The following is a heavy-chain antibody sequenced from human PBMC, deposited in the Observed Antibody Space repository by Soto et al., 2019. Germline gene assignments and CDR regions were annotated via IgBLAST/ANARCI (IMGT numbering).Heavy chain of an antibody. V-gene: IGHV3-23*01. CDR2: ISGSGGST. J-gene: IGHJ6*02. Sequence: GGSLRLSCAASGFTFSSYAMSWVRQAPGKGLEWVSAISGSGGSTYYADSVKGRFTISRDNSKNTLYLQMNSLRAEDTAVYYCAKSARGYSYGLYYYYSMDVWGQGTTVTVSS. CDR1: GFTFSSYA. D-gene: IGHD5-18*01. CDR3: AKSARGYSYGLYYYYSMDV.